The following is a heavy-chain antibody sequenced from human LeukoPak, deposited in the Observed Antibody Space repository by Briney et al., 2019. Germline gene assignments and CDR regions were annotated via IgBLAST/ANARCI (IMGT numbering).Heavy chain of an antibody. D-gene: IGHD2-15*01. CDR2: IWYDGSNK. CDR1: VFTFSNYG. J-gene: IGHJ4*02. V-gene: IGHV3-33*01. Sequence: GGSLRLSCAASVFTFSNYGMHWVRQAPAKGLEGVAVIWYDGSNKYYADSVKGRFTISRDNSKNTVYLQTNSLRAEDTAVYYCARVSVARWVYFDYWGQGTLVTVSS. CDR3: ARVSVARWVYFDY.